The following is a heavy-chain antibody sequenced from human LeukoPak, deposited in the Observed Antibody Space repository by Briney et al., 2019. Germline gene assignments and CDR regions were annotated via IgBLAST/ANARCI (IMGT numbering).Heavy chain of an antibody. J-gene: IGHJ3*02. V-gene: IGHV3-23*01. CDR3: TKKAHGGSSSGGFFDI. D-gene: IGHD6-6*01. Sequence: PGGSLRLSCAASGFTFSNYAMSWVRQAPGKGLEWVSAISGSGGSTYYADSVKGRFTISRDNSKNTLYLQMNSLRAEDTAIYYCTKKAHGGSSSGGFFDIWGQGTMVTVSS. CDR2: ISGSGGST. CDR1: GFTFSNYA.